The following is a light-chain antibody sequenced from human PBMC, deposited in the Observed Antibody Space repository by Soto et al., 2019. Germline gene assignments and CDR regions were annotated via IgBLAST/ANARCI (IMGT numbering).Light chain of an antibody. CDR1: QTVSNY. V-gene: IGKV3-11*01. CDR3: PQRSNWPPIFT. Sequence: EIVLTQSPATLSLSPGERATLSCRASQTVSNYLAWYQQKPGQAPRLLIYGASNRATGVPARFSGSGSGTDFTLSITSLEPEDFAVYYCPQRSNWPPIFTFGPGTKVDVK. J-gene: IGKJ3*01. CDR2: GAS.